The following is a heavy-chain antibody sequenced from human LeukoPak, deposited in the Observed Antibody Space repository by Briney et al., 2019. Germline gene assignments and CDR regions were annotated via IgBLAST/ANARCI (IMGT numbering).Heavy chain of an antibody. CDR3: AKSGGGYSSGWFY. Sequence: GRSLRLSRAASGFTFSRYGMHWVRQAPGKGLEWVAVISYDGSNKYYADSVKGRFTISRDNSKNTLYLQMNSLRAEDTAVYYCAKSGGGYSSGWFYWGQGILVTVSS. D-gene: IGHD6-19*01. CDR1: GFTFSRYG. CDR2: ISYDGSNK. J-gene: IGHJ4*02. V-gene: IGHV3-30*18.